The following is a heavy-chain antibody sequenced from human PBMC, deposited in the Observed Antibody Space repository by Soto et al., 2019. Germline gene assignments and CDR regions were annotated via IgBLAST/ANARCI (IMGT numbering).Heavy chain of an antibody. J-gene: IGHJ3*02. CDR3: ARDEDI. V-gene: IGHV1-18*01. CDR1: GYTFTSYG. Sequence: ASVKVSCKASGYTFTSYGISWVRQAPGQGLEWMGWISAYNGNTNYAQKLQGRVTITRDTSASTAYMELSSLSSEDTAVYYCARDEDIWGQGTMVTVSS. CDR2: ISAYNGNT.